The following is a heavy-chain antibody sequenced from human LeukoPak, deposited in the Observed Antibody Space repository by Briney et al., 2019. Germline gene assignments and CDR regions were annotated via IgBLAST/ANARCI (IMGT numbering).Heavy chain of an antibody. CDR3: ARDRIGKYSIDY. CDR1: GFTFSNFG. CDR2: ISDNGRRT. J-gene: IGHJ4*02. V-gene: IGHV3-33*08. Sequence: PGGCLRLSCAASGFTFSNFGLNWVRQAPGKGLEWVAFISDNGRRTYYLESVKGLFTISRDDSKNTLYLQMNSLRVEDTAVYYCARDRIGKYSIDYWGQGTLVTVSS. D-gene: IGHD2-15*01.